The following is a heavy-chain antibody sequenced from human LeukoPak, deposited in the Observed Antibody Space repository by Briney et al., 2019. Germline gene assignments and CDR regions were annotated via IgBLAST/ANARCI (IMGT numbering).Heavy chain of an antibody. Sequence: SEPLSLTCTVSGGSISSSNWWCWVRQPPGKGLEWIGEIYYNGSTNYNPPLMSRLTISVEISKNQFSPKLRSVTAADTAVYYFACVIAVDGIYYFDYWGQGTLVTVSS. CDR1: GGSISSSNW. CDR3: ACVIAVDGIYYFDY. J-gene: IGHJ4*02. V-gene: IGHV4-4*02. D-gene: IGHD6-19*01. CDR2: IYYNGST.